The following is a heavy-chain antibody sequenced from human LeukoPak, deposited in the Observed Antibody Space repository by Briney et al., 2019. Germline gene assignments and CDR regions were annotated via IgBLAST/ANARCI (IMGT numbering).Heavy chain of an antibody. Sequence: SETLSLTCTVSGGSISSSSYYWGWIRQPPGKGLEWIGSIYYSGSTYYNPSLKSRVTISVDASKNQFSLNLNSVTAADTAVYYCALEGSSPWYLDSWGQGILVAVSS. J-gene: IGHJ4*02. CDR3: ALEGSSPWYLDS. CDR2: IYYSGST. D-gene: IGHD1-26*01. V-gene: IGHV4-39*07. CDR1: GGSISSSSYY.